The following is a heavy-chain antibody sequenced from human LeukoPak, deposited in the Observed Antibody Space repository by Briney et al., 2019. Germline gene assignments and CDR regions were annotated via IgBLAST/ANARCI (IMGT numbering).Heavy chain of an antibody. CDR2: IYYSGST. J-gene: IGHJ4*02. V-gene: IGHV4-59*08. D-gene: IGHD3-22*01. CDR1: NGSINSHY. CDR3: ARGLYYYDSGGYTLAY. Sequence: SETLSLTCTVSNGSINSHYWSWIRQPPGKGLEWIGYIYYSGSTNYNPSLKSRVTISVDTSKNQFSLKLSSVTAADTAVYYCARGLYYYDSGGYTLAYWGQGTLVTVSS.